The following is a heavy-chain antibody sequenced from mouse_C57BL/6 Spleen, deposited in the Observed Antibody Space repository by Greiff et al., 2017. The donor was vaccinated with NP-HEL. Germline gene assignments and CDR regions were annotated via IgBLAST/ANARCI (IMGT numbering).Heavy chain of an antibody. J-gene: IGHJ2*01. D-gene: IGHD3-2*02. Sequence: VKLQQPGAELVKPGASVKLSCKASGYTFTSYWMHWVKQRPGRGLEWIGRIDPNSGGTKYNEKFKSKATLTVDKPSSTAYMQLSSLTSEDSAVYYCALWGAQDAYYFDYWGQGTTLTVSS. V-gene: IGHV1-72*01. CDR1: GYTFTSYW. CDR3: ALWGAQDAYYFDY. CDR2: IDPNSGGT.